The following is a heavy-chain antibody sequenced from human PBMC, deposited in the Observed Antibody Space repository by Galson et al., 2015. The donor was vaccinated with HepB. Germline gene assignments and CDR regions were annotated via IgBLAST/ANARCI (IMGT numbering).Heavy chain of an antibody. D-gene: IGHD2-2*01. CDR1: GYTFTSYY. J-gene: IGHJ4*02. V-gene: IGHV1-46*01. CDR3: ARMGQLGYCSSTSCFAGDY. CDR2: IYPSGGST. Sequence: SVKVSCKASGYTFTSYYMHWVRQAPGQGLEWMGIIYPSGGSTSYAQKFQGRVTMTRDTSTSTVYMELSSLRSEDTAVYYCARMGQLGYCSSTSCFAGDYWGQGTLVTVSS.